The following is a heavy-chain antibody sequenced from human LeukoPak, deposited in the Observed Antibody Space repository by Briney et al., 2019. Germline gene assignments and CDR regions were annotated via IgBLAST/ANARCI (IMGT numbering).Heavy chain of an antibody. Sequence: GESLKISCKGSGYNFTNYWIGWVRQMPGKSLEWMGIIYPADSDTRYGPSFQGQVTISADKSITTAYLQWSSLKASDTAMYYCGRRDYGGNSNFDYWGQGTLVTVSS. D-gene: IGHD4-23*01. J-gene: IGHJ4*02. V-gene: IGHV5-51*01. CDR1: GYNFTNYW. CDR2: IYPADSDT. CDR3: GRRDYGGNSNFDY.